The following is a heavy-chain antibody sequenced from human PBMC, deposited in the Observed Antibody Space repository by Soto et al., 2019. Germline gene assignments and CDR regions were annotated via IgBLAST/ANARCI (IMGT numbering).Heavy chain of an antibody. Sequence: ASVKVSCKASGFTFTSSAVQWVRQARGQRLEWIGWIVVGSGNTNYAQKFQERVTITRDMSTSTAYMELSSLRSEDTAVYYCAADRKDLYYDSSDDALGGFDPWGQGTLVTVSS. CDR3: AADRKDLYYDSSDDALGGFDP. J-gene: IGHJ5*02. CDR2: IVVGSGNT. D-gene: IGHD3-22*01. V-gene: IGHV1-58*01. CDR1: GFTFTSSA.